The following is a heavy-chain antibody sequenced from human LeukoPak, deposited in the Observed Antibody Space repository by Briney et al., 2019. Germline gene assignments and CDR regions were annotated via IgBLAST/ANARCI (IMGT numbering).Heavy chain of an antibody. J-gene: IGHJ6*02. CDR2: IHHRGNT. CDR1: GGSISDKNYY. V-gene: IGHV4-39*02. D-gene: IGHD3-10*01. Sequence: SETLSLTCIVSGGSISDKNYYGGWIRQPPGKGLEWIGSIHHRGNTYYNPSLKSRVTISVDTSKNHISLKLSSVTAADTAVYYCARLWFGERPPGVWGQGTTVTVSS. CDR3: ARLWFGERPPGV.